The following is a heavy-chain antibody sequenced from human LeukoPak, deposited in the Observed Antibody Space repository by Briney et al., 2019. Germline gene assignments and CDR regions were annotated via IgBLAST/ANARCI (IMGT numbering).Heavy chain of an antibody. CDR3: ARGGANWEPDY. V-gene: IGHV4-59*01. CDR2: IYYSGST. J-gene: IGHJ4*02. CDR1: GGSFSGYY. Sequence: SETLSLTCAVYGGSFSGYYWSWIRQPPGKGLEWIGYIYYSGSTNYNPSLKSRVTISVDTSKNQFTLKLSSVTAADTAVYYCARGGANWEPDYWGQGTLVTVSS. D-gene: IGHD7-27*01.